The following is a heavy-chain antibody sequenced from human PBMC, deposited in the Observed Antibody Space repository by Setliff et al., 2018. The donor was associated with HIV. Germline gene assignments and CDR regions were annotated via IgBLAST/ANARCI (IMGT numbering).Heavy chain of an antibody. D-gene: IGHD3-10*01. V-gene: IGHV1-8*02. CDR3: ARGKGVGGVVITGGLDV. CDR2: MNPNTGVS. CDR1: GYSFTNYD. Sequence: ASVKVSCKASGYSFTNYDINWLRRATGQGLEWMGWMNPNTGVSGYALKFQARVTMTRDTSISTAYMELSSLTSEDTAVYYCARGKGVGGVVITGGLDVWGKGTTVTVSS. J-gene: IGHJ6*04.